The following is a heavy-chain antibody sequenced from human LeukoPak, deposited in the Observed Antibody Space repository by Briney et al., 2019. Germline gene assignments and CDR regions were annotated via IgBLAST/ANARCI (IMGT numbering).Heavy chain of an antibody. CDR2: IKEDSSDK. V-gene: IGHV3-7*01. D-gene: IGHD4-4*01. CDR3: AREDRSNSFNY. Sequence: GSLRLSCAASGFTFSTYWMSWVRQAPGKGPEWVANIKEDSSDKKYVDSVKGRFTISRDNAKNSLYLQMNSLRVEDTAVYYCAREDRSNSFNYCGRGTLVTVSS. CDR1: GFTFSTYW. J-gene: IGHJ4*02.